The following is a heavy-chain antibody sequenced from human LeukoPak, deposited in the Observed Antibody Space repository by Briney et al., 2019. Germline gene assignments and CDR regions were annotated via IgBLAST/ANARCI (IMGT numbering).Heavy chain of an antibody. D-gene: IGHD1-1*01. V-gene: IGHV3-30-3*01. CDR2: ISYDGSNK. CDR3: ARGPPNLPGPYGMDV. CDR1: GFTFSSYA. J-gene: IGHJ6*02. Sequence: GGSLRLSCAASGFTFSSYAMHWVRQAPGKGLEWVAVISYDGSNKYYADSVKGRFTISRDNSKNMLYLQMNSLRAEDTAVYYCARGPPNLPGPYGMDVWGQGTTVTVSS.